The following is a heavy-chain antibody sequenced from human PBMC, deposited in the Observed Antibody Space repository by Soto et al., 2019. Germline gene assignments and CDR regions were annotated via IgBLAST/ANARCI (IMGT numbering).Heavy chain of an antibody. CDR1: GGSLSRYY. J-gene: IGHJ4*02. CDR2: IYYSGST. CDR3: AMDYYESSPYY. Sequence: PSETRSPTCTGSGGSLSRYYWSWSRQPPGKGLEWIGYIYYSGSTNYNPSLKSRVTISVDTSKNQFSLKLSSVTAADTAVYYCAMDYYESSPYYWGQGTLVTVSS. D-gene: IGHD3-22*01. V-gene: IGHV4-59*01.